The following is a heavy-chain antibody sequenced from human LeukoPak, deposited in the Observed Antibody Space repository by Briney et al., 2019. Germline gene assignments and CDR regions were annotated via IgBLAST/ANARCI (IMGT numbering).Heavy chain of an antibody. J-gene: IGHJ6*03. CDR2: IYYSGST. D-gene: IGHD6-13*01. CDR1: GGSISSSSYY. Sequence: SETLSLTCTVSGGSISSSSYYWGWIRQPPGKGLEWIGSIYYSGSTYYNPSLKSRVTISVDTSKNQFSLKLSSVTAADTAVYYCARRLDSSSWYSYYYYYYMDVWGKGTTVTISS. V-gene: IGHV4-39*01. CDR3: ARRLDSSSWYSYYYYYYMDV.